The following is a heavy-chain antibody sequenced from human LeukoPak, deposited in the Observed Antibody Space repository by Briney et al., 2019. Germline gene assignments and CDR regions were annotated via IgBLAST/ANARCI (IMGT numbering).Heavy chain of an antibody. D-gene: IGHD7-27*01. Sequence: QSGGSLRLSCAASGFAFSDFSMNWVRQAPGKGLEWVANIRGSGSGMDRGNYYADSVQGRFTISRDNAKNSLYLQMNSLRAEDTAFYYCARDDNWGFDYWGQGALVTVSS. CDR1: GFAFSDFS. V-gene: IGHV3-48*04. J-gene: IGHJ4*02. CDR2: IRGSGSGM. CDR3: ARDDNWGFDY.